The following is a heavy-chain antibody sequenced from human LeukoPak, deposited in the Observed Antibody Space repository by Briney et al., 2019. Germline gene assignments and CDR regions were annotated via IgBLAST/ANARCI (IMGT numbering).Heavy chain of an antibody. CDR2: INSDGSST. CDR3: ARDGYDSSGLFDY. Sequence: GGSLRLSCAASGFTFSSYWMHWVRQAPGKGLVWVSHINSDGSSTSYADSVKGRFTISRDNAKNTLYLQMNSLRAEDTAVYYCARDGYDSSGLFDYWGQGTLVTVSS. J-gene: IGHJ4*02. V-gene: IGHV3-74*01. CDR1: GFTFSSYW. D-gene: IGHD3-22*01.